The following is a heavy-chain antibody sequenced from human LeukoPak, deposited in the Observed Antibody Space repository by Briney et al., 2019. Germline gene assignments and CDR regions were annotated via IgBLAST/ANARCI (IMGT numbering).Heavy chain of an antibody. CDR1: GFTFSSYA. CDR2: ISGSGGST. D-gene: IGHD2-2*01. Sequence: PGGSLRLSCAASGFTFSSYAMSWVRQAPGKGLEWVSAISGSGGSTYYADSVKGRFTISRDNSKNTLYLQMNSLRAEDTAVYYCAKLVRCCSSTSCYYFDYWGQGTLVTVSS. V-gene: IGHV3-23*01. J-gene: IGHJ4*02. CDR3: AKLVRCCSSTSCYYFDY.